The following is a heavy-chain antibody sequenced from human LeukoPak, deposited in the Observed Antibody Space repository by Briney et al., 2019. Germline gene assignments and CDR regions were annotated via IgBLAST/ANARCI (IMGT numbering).Heavy chain of an antibody. D-gene: IGHD3-10*01. Sequence: SETLSLTCTVSGGSISSGSYYWSRIRQPAGKGLEWIGRIYTSGSTNYNPSLKSRVTISVDTSKNQFSLKLSSVTAADTAVYYCARDQVVRGVIISHDYWGQGTLVTVSS. J-gene: IGHJ4*02. V-gene: IGHV4-61*02. CDR3: ARDQVVRGVIISHDY. CDR1: GGSISSGSYY. CDR2: IYTSGST.